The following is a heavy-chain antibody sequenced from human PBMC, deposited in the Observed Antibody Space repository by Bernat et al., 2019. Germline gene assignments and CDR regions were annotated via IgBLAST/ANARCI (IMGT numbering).Heavy chain of an antibody. CDR3: VRDHLWDFDN. J-gene: IGHJ3*02. V-gene: IGHV6-1*01. Sequence: QVQLQQSGPGLVKPSQTLSLTCAISGDSVSNTGVAWNWISQSPSRGLEWLGKTYYRSEWSSKYALSVKSRITITPDTSKNQFSLQLNSVTPEDTAIYYCVRDHLWDFDNWGQGTMVTVSS. CDR2: TYYRSEWSS. D-gene: IGHD1-26*01. CDR1: GDSVSNTGVA.